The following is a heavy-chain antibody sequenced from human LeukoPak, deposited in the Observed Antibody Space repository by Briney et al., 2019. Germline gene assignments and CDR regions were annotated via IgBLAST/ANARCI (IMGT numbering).Heavy chain of an antibody. CDR2: ISYDGSNK. CDR1: GFTFSSYA. D-gene: IGHD2-15*01. V-gene: IGHV3-30-3*02. Sequence: GRSLRLSCAASGFTFSSYAMHWVRQAPGKGLEWVAVISYDGSNKYYADSVKGRFTISRDNSKNMVYLQMHRLRAEDTAIYYCAKIHQNRVVVGAKGAFDIWGQGTVVTVSS. J-gene: IGHJ3*02. CDR3: AKIHQNRVVVGAKGAFDI.